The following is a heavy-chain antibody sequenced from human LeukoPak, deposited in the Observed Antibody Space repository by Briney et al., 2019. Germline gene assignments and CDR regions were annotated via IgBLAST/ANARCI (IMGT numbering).Heavy chain of an antibody. D-gene: IGHD1-7*01. J-gene: IGHJ4*02. CDR2: ISSSSSYI. CDR3: ERKTWELLGGFDY. V-gene: IGHV3-21*01. Sequence: TGGSLRLSCAASGFTFSTYSIIWVRQAPGRGLDWVSSISSSSSYIYYADSVKGRFTISRDNAKNSLYLQMNSLTAEDTAVYYFERKTWELLGGFDYWGQETLVTVSP. CDR1: GFTFSTYS.